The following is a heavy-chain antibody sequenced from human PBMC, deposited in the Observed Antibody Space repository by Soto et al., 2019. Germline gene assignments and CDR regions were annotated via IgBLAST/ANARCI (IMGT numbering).Heavy chain of an antibody. V-gene: IGHV3-48*01. CDR1: GFMFSGSN. CDR3: VLWPPYYFDY. D-gene: IGHD3-10*01. J-gene: IGHJ4*02. CDR2: ISSSSSNI. Sequence: PGGSLRLSCVVSGFMFSGSNMNWVRQAPGKGLEWLSYISSSSSNIYYADSVKGRFTISRDNAKNSLYLQMNSLRAEDTAVYYCVLWPPYYFDYWGQGTLVTVSS.